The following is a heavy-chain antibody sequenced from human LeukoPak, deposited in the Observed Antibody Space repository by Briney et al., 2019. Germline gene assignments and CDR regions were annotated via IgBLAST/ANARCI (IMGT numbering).Heavy chain of an antibody. Sequence: GRSLRLSCAASGFTFGSCTMNWVRQAPGKGLEWVAFISSDGDTIFYADSVKGRFTISRDNAKNSLFMQMSSLRDEDTAVYYCSIVATRGPVDCWGQGTLVTVSS. CDR3: SIVATRGPVDC. CDR1: GFTFGSCT. V-gene: IGHV3-48*02. CDR2: ISSDGDTI. J-gene: IGHJ4*02. D-gene: IGHD5-12*01.